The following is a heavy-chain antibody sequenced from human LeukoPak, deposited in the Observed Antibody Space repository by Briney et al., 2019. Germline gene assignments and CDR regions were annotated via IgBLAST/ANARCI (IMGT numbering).Heavy chain of an antibody. CDR1: GFIFSSYS. D-gene: IGHD4-17*01. CDR2: ISSSSSYI. CDR3: ASGDYVFNYYYYMDV. V-gene: IGHV3-21*01. Sequence: PGGSLRLSCAASGFIFSSYSMNWVRQAPGKGLEWVSSISSSSSYIYYADSVKGRFTISRDNAKNSLYLQMNSLRAEDTAVYYCASGDYVFNYYYYMDVWGKGTTVTVSS. J-gene: IGHJ6*03.